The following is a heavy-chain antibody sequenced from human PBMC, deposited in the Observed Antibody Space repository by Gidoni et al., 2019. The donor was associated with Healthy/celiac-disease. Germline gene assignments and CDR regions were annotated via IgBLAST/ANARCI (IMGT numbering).Heavy chain of an antibody. CDR3: AKGQVVVITNGAGGFDY. Sequence: EVQLVESGGGLVQPGRSLRLSCAASGFTFDDYAMHWVRQAPGKGLEWVSGISWNSGSIGYADSVKGRFTISRDNAKNSLYLQMNSLRAEDTALYYCAKGQVVVITNGAGGFDYWGQGTLVTVSS. D-gene: IGHD3-22*01. J-gene: IGHJ4*02. CDR2: ISWNSGSI. V-gene: IGHV3-9*01. CDR1: GFTFDDYA.